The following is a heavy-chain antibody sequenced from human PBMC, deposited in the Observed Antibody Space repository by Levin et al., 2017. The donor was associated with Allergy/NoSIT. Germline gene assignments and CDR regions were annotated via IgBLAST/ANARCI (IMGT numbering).Heavy chain of an antibody. D-gene: IGHD2-15*01. V-gene: IGHV4-61*02. CDR3: ARQSPVVVVTATRWWFDP. CDR2: IYTSGST. Sequence: PSETLSLTCTVSGGSITSGNYYWSWIRQPAGKGLEWIGRIYTSGSTTYNPSLKSRVTISADTSENYFSLRLSSVTAADTAVYYCARQSPVVVVTATRWWFDPWGQGTLVTVSS. CDR1: GGSITSGNYY. J-gene: IGHJ5*02.